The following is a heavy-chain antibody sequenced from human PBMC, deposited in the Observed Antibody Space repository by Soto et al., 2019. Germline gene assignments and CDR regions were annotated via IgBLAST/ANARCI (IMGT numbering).Heavy chain of an antibody. Sequence: ASVKVSCKASGYTFTSYDINWVRQATGQGLEWMGWMDPNSGNTGYAQKFQGRVTMTRNTSISTAYMELSSLRSEDTAVYYCARGGLQWLGRSRFDPWGQGTLVTVSS. CDR3: ARGGLQWLGRSRFDP. V-gene: IGHV1-8*01. CDR2: MDPNSGNT. CDR1: GYTFTSYD. J-gene: IGHJ5*02. D-gene: IGHD6-19*01.